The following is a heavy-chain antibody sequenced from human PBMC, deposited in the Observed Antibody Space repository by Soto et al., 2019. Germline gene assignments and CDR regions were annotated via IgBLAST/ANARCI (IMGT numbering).Heavy chain of an antibody. D-gene: IGHD3-22*01. V-gene: IGHV4-59*08. CDR1: GGSISSYY. Sequence: SETLSLTCTVSGGSISSYYWSWIRQPPGKGLEWIGYIYYSGSTNYNPSLKSRVTISVDTSKNQFSLKLSSVTAADTAVYYCARGSYGSSGYDAFDIWGQGTMVTVSS. J-gene: IGHJ3*02. CDR3: ARGSYGSSGYDAFDI. CDR2: IYYSGST.